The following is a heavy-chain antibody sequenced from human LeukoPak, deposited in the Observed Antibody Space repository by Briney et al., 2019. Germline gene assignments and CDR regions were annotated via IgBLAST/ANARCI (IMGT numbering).Heavy chain of an antibody. Sequence: PSETLSLTCTVSGGSISTYYWSWIRQPPGKGLEYIGYIYDSGSTNYNPSLKSRVTISVDTSKNQFSLTLSSVTAADTAVYYCARGQKYRNGYTVTELGSGYFDYWGQGTLVTVSS. J-gene: IGHJ4*02. CDR3: ARGQKYRNGYTVTELGSGYFDY. V-gene: IGHV4-59*01. CDR2: IYDSGST. CDR1: GGSISTYY. D-gene: IGHD5-18*01.